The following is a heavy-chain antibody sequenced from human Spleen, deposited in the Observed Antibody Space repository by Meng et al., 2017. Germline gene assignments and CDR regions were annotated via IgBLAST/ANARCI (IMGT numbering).Heavy chain of an antibody. CDR3: ARGVAVAGLDY. CDR2: INHSGST. V-gene: IGHV4-34*01. Sequence: QVQLQQWGAGLLKPSETLSLTCAVYGGSISGYYWTWIRQPPGKGLEWIGEINHSGSTNYNPSLKSRVTISVDTSKNQFSLKLSSVTAADTAVYYCARGVAVAGLDYWGQGTLVTVSS. CDR1: GGSISGYY. D-gene: IGHD6-19*01. J-gene: IGHJ4*02.